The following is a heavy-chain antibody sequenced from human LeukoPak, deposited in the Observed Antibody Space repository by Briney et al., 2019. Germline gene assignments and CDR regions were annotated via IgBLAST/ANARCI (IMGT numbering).Heavy chain of an antibody. D-gene: IGHD1-26*01. CDR1: GYTFTGYY. V-gene: IGHV1-2*02. Sequence: GASVKVSCKASGYTFTGYYMHWVRQAPGQGLEWMGWINPNSGGTNYAQKFQGRVTMTRDTSISTAYMELSRLRSDDTAVYYCARDPYSGSYSNYYYMDVWGKGTTVTVSS. J-gene: IGHJ6*03. CDR2: INPNSGGT. CDR3: ARDPYSGSYSNYYYMDV.